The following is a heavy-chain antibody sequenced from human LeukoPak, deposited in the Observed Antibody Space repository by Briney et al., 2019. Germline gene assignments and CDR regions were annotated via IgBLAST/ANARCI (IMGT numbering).Heavy chain of an antibody. J-gene: IGHJ6*02. V-gene: IGHV4-39*02. Sequence: SETLSLTCTVSGGSFSSSSYFWGWIRQPPGKGLEWIGTISYSGSTYYNPSLKSRVTISVDTSKNQSSLKLRSVTAADTAVYYCAKEYVGSLFYYGMDVWGQGTTVTVSS. D-gene: IGHD1-26*01. CDR1: GGSFSSSSYF. CDR2: ISYSGST. CDR3: AKEYVGSLFYYGMDV.